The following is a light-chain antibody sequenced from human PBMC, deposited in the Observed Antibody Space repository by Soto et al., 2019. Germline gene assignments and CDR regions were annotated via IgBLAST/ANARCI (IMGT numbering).Light chain of an antibody. Sequence: QSVLTQPPSVSAAPGQKVTIAGSGSAANSGENYVSWYQQAQGTAPNLLMYDNVNRLPGIPDRFSGSKTGTSATLAIAGLQTGDDAEYYCGTWDSSRDAWGFGGGTKLTVL. CDR1: AANSGENY. J-gene: IGLJ3*02. V-gene: IGLV1-51*01. CDR3: GTWDSSRDAWG. CDR2: DNV.